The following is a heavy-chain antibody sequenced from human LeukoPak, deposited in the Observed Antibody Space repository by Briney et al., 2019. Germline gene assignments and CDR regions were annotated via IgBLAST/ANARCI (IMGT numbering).Heavy chain of an antibody. CDR3: ARGNYYYDSSGYHSLDY. CDR2: INWNGGST. CDR1: GFTFDDYG. Sequence: GGSLRLSCAASGFTFDDYGMSWVRQAPGKGLEWVSGINWNGGSTGYADSVKGRFTISRDNAKNSLYLQMNSLRAEDTALYYCARGNYYYDSSGYHSLDYWGQGTLVTVSS. D-gene: IGHD3-22*01. V-gene: IGHV3-20*04. J-gene: IGHJ4*02.